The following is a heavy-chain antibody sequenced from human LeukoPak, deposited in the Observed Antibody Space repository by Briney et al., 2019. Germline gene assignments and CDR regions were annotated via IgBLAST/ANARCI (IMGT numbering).Heavy chain of an antibody. CDR3: ASNYGYSSGSPFDY. CDR1: GGSISSGGYS. D-gene: IGHD3-10*01. V-gene: IGHV4-30-2*01. CDR2: IYHSGST. J-gene: IGHJ4*02. Sequence: SQTLSLTCAVSGGSISSGGYSWSWIRQPPGKGLEWIGYIYHSGSTYYNPSLKSRVTISVDRSKNQFSLKLSSVTAADTAVYYCASNYGYSSGSPFDYWGQGTLVTVSS.